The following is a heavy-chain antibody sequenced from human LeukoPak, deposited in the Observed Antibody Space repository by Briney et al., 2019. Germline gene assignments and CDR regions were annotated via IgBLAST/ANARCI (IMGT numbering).Heavy chain of an antibody. Sequence: ASVKVSCKASGGTFSSYAISWVRQAPGQGLEWMGGIIPIFGTANYAQKFQGRVTITTDESTSTAYMELSSLRSEDTAVYYCARSRGGDYDSSGYYSHLLYNWFDPWGQGTLVNVSS. CDR1: GGTFSSYA. CDR2: IIPIFGTA. D-gene: IGHD3-22*01. V-gene: IGHV1-69*05. CDR3: ARSRGGDYDSSGYYSHLLYNWFDP. J-gene: IGHJ5*02.